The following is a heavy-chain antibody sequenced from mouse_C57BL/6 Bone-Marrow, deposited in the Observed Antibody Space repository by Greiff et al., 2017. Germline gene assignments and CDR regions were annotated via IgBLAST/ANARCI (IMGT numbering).Heavy chain of an antibody. V-gene: IGHV1-81*01. CDR2: IYPRSGNT. J-gene: IGHJ3*01. Sequence: QVQLQQSGAELARPGASVKLSCKASGYTFTSYGISWVKQRTGQGLEWIGEIYPRSGNTYYNEKFKGKATLTADKSSSTAYMELRSLTSEDSAVYFCARKDYSNYPAWFAYWGQGTLVTVSA. CDR3: ARKDYSNYPAWFAY. CDR1: GYTFTSYG. D-gene: IGHD2-5*01.